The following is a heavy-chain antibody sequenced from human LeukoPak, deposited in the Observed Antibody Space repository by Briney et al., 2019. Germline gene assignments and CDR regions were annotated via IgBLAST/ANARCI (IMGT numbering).Heavy chain of an antibody. CDR1: GGSTSSYY. CDR3: ARHEKSSGWYYDY. D-gene: IGHD6-19*01. CDR2: TYYSGST. J-gene: IGHJ4*02. Sequence: SETLSLTCSVSGGSTSSYYWSWFRQPPGKRLELIGYTYYSGSTNYNPSLKSRVTISVDTSKNQFSLKLSSVTAADTAVYYCARHEKSSGWYYDYWGQGTLVTVSS. V-gene: IGHV4-59*08.